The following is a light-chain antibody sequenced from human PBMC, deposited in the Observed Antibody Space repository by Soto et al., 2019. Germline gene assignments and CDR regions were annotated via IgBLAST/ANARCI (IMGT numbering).Light chain of an antibody. CDR1: QSVSSN. CDR2: GAS. V-gene: IGKV3-15*01. CDR3: QQYNQWPWT. Sequence: EIVMTQSPAALSVPPGERATLSCRASQSVSSNLAWYQQKPGQTPRLLIYGASTRATGIPARFSGSGSGTEFTLTISSLQSEDFAVYYCQQYNQWPWTFGQGTKVEIK. J-gene: IGKJ1*01.